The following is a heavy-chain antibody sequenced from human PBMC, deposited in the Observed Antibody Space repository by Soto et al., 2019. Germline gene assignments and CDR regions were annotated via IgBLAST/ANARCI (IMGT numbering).Heavy chain of an antibody. J-gene: IGHJ6*03. CDR1: GGSFSGYY. CDR3: ARGTPYCSSTSCYANYYYYMDV. CDR2: INHSGST. V-gene: IGHV4-34*01. D-gene: IGHD2-2*01. Sequence: SETLSLTCAVYGGSFSGYYWSWIRQPPGKGLEWIGEINHSGSTNYNPSLKSRVTISVDTSKNQFSLKLSSVTAADTAVYYCARGTPYCSSTSCYANYYYYMDVWGKGTTVTVSS.